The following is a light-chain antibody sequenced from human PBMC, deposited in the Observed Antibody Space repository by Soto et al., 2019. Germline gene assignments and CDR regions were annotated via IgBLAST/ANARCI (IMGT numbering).Light chain of an antibody. V-gene: IGKV1-33*01. Sequence: DIQMTQSPSSLSASEGDRVTITCQSSHDASRNLNWFKQKPGEAPQLLIYDASNLERGVPSRFSGSGSGTDFTLTISSLQPEDVATYYCQQYNSMLSFGGGTEVEIK. J-gene: IGKJ4*01. CDR3: QQYNSMLS. CDR1: HDASRN. CDR2: DAS.